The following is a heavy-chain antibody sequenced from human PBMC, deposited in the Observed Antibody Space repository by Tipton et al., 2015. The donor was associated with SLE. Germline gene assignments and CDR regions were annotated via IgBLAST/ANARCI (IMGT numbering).Heavy chain of an antibody. CDR1: GGSISSGGYS. CDR3: ARDLAARGGHYFDY. CDR2: LYPSGST. Sequence: LRLSCTVSGGSISSGGYSWSWIRQPPGKGLEWIGFLYPSGSTYYNPPLKSRVTISVHRSKNQFSLKLSSVTAADTAVYYCARDLAARGGHYFDYWGQGTLVTVSS. D-gene: IGHD6-6*01. J-gene: IGHJ4*02. V-gene: IGHV4-30-2*01.